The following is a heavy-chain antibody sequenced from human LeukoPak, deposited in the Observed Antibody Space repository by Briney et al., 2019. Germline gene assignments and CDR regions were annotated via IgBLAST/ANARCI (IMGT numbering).Heavy chain of an antibody. Sequence: ASVKVSCKASGYTFTSYDINWVRQATGQGIEWMGWMNPNSGNTGYAQKFQGRVTITRNTSISTAYMELSSLRSEDTAVYYCARACPGFWSGYCNVDYWGQGTLVTVSS. J-gene: IGHJ4*02. CDR2: MNPNSGNT. CDR1: GYTFTSYD. V-gene: IGHV1-8*03. D-gene: IGHD3-3*01. CDR3: ARACPGFWSGYCNVDY.